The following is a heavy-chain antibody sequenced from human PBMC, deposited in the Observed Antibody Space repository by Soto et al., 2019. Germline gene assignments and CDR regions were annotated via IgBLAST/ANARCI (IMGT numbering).Heavy chain of an antibody. J-gene: IGHJ5*02. CDR2: IYYSGST. V-gene: IGHV4-39*01. CDR1: GGSISSSSYY. D-gene: IGHD4-17*01. Sequence: SETLSLTCTVSGGSISSSSYYWGWIRQPPGKGLEWIGSIYYSGSTYYNPSLKSRVTISVDTSKNQFSLKLSSVTAAETAVYYCARQDYGDYVRKWFDPWGQGTLVTVS. CDR3: ARQDYGDYVRKWFDP.